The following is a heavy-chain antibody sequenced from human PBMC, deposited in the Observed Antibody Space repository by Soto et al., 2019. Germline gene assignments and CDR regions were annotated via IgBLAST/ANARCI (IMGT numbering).Heavy chain of an antibody. D-gene: IGHD3-10*01. V-gene: IGHV4-34*01. CDR2: INHSGST. Sequence: SETLSLTCAVYGGSFSGYYWSWIRQPPGKGLEWIGEINHSGSTNYNPSLKSRVTISVDTSKNQFSLKLSSVTAADTAVYYCARGNPSTQPGRGNSWFDPWGQGTLVTVSS. CDR1: GGSFSGYY. CDR3: ARGNPSTQPGRGNSWFDP. J-gene: IGHJ5*02.